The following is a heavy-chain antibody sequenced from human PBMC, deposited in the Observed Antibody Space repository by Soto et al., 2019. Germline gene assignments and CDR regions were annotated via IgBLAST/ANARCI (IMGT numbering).Heavy chain of an antibody. Sequence: EVQLVQSGAEVKKPGESLKISCKGSGYSFTSYWIGWVRQMPGKGLEWMGIIYPGDSDTRYSPSFQGQVTISADKSISTAYLQWSSLKASDTAMYYCARLSGVITGIPGGGVMDVWGQGTTVTVSS. V-gene: IGHV5-51*01. CDR2: IYPGDSDT. D-gene: IGHD1-20*01. CDR3: ARLSGVITGIPGGGVMDV. J-gene: IGHJ6*02. CDR1: GYSFTSYW.